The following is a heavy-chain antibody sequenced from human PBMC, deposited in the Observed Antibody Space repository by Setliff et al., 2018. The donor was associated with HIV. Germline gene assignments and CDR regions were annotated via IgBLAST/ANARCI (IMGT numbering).Heavy chain of an antibody. D-gene: IGHD2-21*01. CDR2: IRRKAYGGTP. CDR3: TRWGGSPPVGVNAFDI. J-gene: IGHJ3*02. V-gene: IGHV3-49*04. Sequence: GSLRLSCTTSGFTFGDYAMNWVRQAPGKGLEWVGFIRRKAYGGTPEYAASVKGRFTISRDDSKSIVYLQMDSLKTEDTAVFYCTRWGGSPPVGVNAFDIWGQGTMVTVSS. CDR1: GFTFGDYA.